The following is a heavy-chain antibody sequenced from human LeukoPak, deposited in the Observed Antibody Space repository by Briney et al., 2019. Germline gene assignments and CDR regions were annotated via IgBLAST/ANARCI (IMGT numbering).Heavy chain of an antibody. CDR1: GFTFSSYS. CDR3: ASAPNYDASGYCLDY. Sequence: GGSLRLSCAASGFTFSSYSMNWVRQAPGKGLEWVSFITSSSSYIYYADSVKGRFTISRDNAKNSLYLQMNSLRAEDTAVYYCASAPNYDASGYCLDYWGQGTLVTVSS. V-gene: IGHV3-21*01. D-gene: IGHD3-22*01. CDR2: ITSSSSYI. J-gene: IGHJ4*02.